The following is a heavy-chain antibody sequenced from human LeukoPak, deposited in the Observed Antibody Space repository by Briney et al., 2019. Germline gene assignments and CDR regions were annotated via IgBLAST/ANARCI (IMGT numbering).Heavy chain of an antibody. CDR3: AKGRPGGSYCVDY. CDR2: ISGDGGST. J-gene: IGHJ4*02. Sequence: GGSLRLSCAASGFTYSSYAMSWVRQAPGRGLEWVSTISGDGGSTYYADSVKGRLTISTDNSKNTLYLEMNSQGAEDTAGYCCAKGRPGGSYCVDYWGQGTLVTVSS. D-gene: IGHD1-26*01. CDR1: GFTYSSYA. V-gene: IGHV3-23*01.